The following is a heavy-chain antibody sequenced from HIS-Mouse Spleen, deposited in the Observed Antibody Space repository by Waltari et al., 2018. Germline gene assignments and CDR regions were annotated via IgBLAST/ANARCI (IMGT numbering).Heavy chain of an antibody. CDR1: GGSISSSSYY. Sequence: QLQLQESGPGLVKPSETLSLTCTVSGGSISSSSYYWGWIRQPPGKGLEWSGSNYYSGDTGYTPSLKSRVTLSVDTSKNQFSLKLSSVTAADTAVYYCAREIPYSSSWYDWYFDLWGRGTLVTVSS. J-gene: IGHJ2*01. CDR2: NYYSGDT. CDR3: AREIPYSSSWYDWYFDL. V-gene: IGHV4-39*07. D-gene: IGHD6-13*01.